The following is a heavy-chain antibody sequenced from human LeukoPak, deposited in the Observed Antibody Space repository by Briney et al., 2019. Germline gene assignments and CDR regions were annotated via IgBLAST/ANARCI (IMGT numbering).Heavy chain of an antibody. CDR1: GGSISSYY. CDR2: IYYSGST. J-gene: IGHJ4*02. D-gene: IGHD3-22*01. Sequence: SETLSLTCTVSGGSISSYYWSWIRQPPGKGLEWIGYIYYSGSTNYNPSLKSRVTISVDTSKNQFSLKLSSVTAADTAVYYCAREDDSSGFDYWGRGTLVTVSS. CDR3: AREDDSSGFDY. V-gene: IGHV4-59*01.